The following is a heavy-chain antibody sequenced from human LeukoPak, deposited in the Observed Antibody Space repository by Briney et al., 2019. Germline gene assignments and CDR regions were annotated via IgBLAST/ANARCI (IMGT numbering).Heavy chain of an antibody. V-gene: IGHV3-33*08. D-gene: IGHD1-26*01. CDR1: GFTFSSYG. Sequence: PGRSLRLSCAASGFTFSSYGMHWVRQAPGKGLEWVAGTWYDGSNKYYADSVKGRFTISRDNSKNTLYLQMNSLRAEDTAVYYCAREPYSGSYYPDYWGQGTLVTVSS. CDR3: AREPYSGSYYPDY. J-gene: IGHJ4*02. CDR2: TWYDGSNK.